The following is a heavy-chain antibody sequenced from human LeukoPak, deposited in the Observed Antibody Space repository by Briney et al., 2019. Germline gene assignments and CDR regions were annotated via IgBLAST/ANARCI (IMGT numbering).Heavy chain of an antibody. V-gene: IGHV1-8*01. CDR2: MNPNSGNT. CDR1: GYTFTSYD. CDR3: ARIYCSSTCSAFDI. Sequence: ASVKVSCKASGYTFTSYDINWVRQATGQGLEWMGWMNPNSGNTGYAQKFQGRVTMTRNTSISTANMELSSLRSEDTAVYYCARIYCSSTCSAFDIWGQGTMVTVSS. J-gene: IGHJ3*02. D-gene: IGHD2-2*01.